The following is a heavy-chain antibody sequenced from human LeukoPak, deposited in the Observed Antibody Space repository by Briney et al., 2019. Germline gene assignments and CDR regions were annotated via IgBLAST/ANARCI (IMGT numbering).Heavy chain of an antibody. Sequence: KPSETLSLTCDVSGYSIRSGSYWGWIRQPPGKGLEWIGCMFHSGDTYHNPPLKSRVTISADTSKNQFSLKLTSVTATDTAVYYCAKVGAYGDYARHDYWGQGTLVTVSS. V-gene: IGHV4-38-2*01. CDR1: GYSIRSGSY. D-gene: IGHD4-17*01. CDR3: AKVGAYGDYARHDY. CDR2: MFHSGDT. J-gene: IGHJ4*02.